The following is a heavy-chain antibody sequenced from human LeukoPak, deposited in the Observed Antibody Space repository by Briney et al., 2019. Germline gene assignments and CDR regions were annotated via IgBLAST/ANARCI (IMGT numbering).Heavy chain of an antibody. J-gene: IGHJ3*02. D-gene: IGHD2-15*01. Sequence: ASVKVSCKASGYTFTCYYMHWVRQAPGQGLEWMGWSNPNSGGTNYAQKFQGRVTMTRDTSISTAYMELSRLRSDDTAVYYCARARYCSGGSCYSGYAFDIWGQGTMVTVSS. V-gene: IGHV1-2*02. CDR3: ARARYCSGGSCYSGYAFDI. CDR2: SNPNSGGT. CDR1: GYTFTCYY.